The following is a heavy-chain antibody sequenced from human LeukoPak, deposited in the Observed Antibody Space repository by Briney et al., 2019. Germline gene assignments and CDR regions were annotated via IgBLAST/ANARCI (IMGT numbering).Heavy chain of an antibody. CDR3: ARGLGSSWYGD. CDR2: IYYSGST. D-gene: IGHD6-13*01. V-gene: IGHV4-30-4*01. J-gene: IGHJ4*02. CDR1: GGSISSGVYY. Sequence: SQTLSLTCTVSGGSISSGVYYWTWIRQPPGKGLEWIGYIYYSGSTYYSPSLKSRATISVDTSKNEFSLRLRSVTAADTAVYYCARGLGSSWYGDWGQGTLVTVSS.